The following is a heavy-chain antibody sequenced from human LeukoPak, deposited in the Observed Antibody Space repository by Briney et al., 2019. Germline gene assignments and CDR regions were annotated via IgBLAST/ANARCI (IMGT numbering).Heavy chain of an antibody. Sequence: GGSLRLSCAASGFTFSRYWMHWVRQVPGEGLLWVARIKSDGSITWYADSVKGRCTISRDNARNTLFLQMHSLRAEDTALYYCARDHDAVGTSIDLWGQGTLVTVSS. V-gene: IGHV3-74*01. CDR3: ARDHDAVGTSIDL. CDR2: IKSDGSIT. J-gene: IGHJ4*02. D-gene: IGHD1-26*01. CDR1: GFTFSRYW.